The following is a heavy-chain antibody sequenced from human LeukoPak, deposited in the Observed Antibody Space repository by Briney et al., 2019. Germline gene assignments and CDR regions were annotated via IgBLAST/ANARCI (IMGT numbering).Heavy chain of an antibody. J-gene: IGHJ4*02. Sequence: PGGSLRLSCAASGFTFSRYEMNWVRQAPGKGLEWVSYISSSTTFIYYADSVKGRFTISRDNSKNSLYLQMNSLRTEDTALYYCAKDQGYYDSSGYYYGGFDYWGQGTLVTVSS. CDR2: ISSSTTFI. D-gene: IGHD3-22*01. CDR1: GFTFSRYE. CDR3: AKDQGYYDSSGYYYGGFDY. V-gene: IGHV3-48*03.